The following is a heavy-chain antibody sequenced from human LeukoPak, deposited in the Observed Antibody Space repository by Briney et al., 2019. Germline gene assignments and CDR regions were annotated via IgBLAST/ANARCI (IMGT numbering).Heavy chain of an antibody. V-gene: IGHV1-46*01. D-gene: IGHD6-13*01. CDR3: ARDGSIAAAGPYYYYYMDV. Sequence: ASVKVSCKASGYTFTSYYMHWVRQAPGQGLEWMGIINPSGGSTSYAQKFQGRVTMTRDMSTSTVYMELSSLRSEDTAVYYCARDGSIAAAGPYYYYYMDVWGKGTTVTVSS. J-gene: IGHJ6*03. CDR2: INPSGGST. CDR1: GYTFTSYY.